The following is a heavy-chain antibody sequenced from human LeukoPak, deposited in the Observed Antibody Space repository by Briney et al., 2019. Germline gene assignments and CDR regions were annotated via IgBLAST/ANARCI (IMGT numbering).Heavy chain of an antibody. CDR2: INPSGGST. V-gene: IGHV1-46*01. Sequence: ASVTVSCKASGGTFSSYAISWVRQAPGQGLEWMGIINPSGGSTSYAQKFQGRVTMTRDTSASTVYMELSSLRSEDTAVYYCARDLSAKDIVVVPAASGMDVWGQGTTVTVSS. D-gene: IGHD2-2*01. CDR1: GGTFSSYA. J-gene: IGHJ6*02. CDR3: ARDLSAKDIVVVPAASGMDV.